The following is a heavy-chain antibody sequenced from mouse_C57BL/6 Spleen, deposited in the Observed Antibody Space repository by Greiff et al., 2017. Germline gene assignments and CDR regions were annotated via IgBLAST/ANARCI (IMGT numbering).Heavy chain of an antibody. Sequence: VKLQESGPELVKPGASVKISCKASGYAFSSSWMNWVKQRPGRGFEWIGRIYPGDGDTNYNGKFKGKATLTADKSSSTAYMQLSSLTSDDSAVYVCARADGGYPWFAYWGQGTLVTVSA. CDR2: IYPGDGDT. V-gene: IGHV1-82*01. CDR3: ARADGGYPWFAY. J-gene: IGHJ3*01. CDR1: GYAFSSSW. D-gene: IGHD2-3*01.